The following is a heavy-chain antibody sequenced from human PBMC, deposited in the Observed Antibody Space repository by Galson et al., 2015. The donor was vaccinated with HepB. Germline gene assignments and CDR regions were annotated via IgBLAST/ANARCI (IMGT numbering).Heavy chain of an antibody. V-gene: IGHV3-72*01. CDR2: TRNKGNSYTT. J-gene: IGHJ2*01. CDR1: GFTFSDHY. D-gene: IGHD6-6*01. Sequence: SLRLSCAASGFTFSDHYMDWVRQAPGKGLEWVGRTRNKGNSYTTEYAASVQGRFTISRDDSKNSLYLQMNSLKTEDTAVYYCARGESSEKRSFDLWGRGTLVTVSS. CDR3: ARGESSEKRSFDL.